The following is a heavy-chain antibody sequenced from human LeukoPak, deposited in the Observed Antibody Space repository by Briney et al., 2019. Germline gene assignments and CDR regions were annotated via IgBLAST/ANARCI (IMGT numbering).Heavy chain of an antibody. CDR3: AKDRTGSGSSY. V-gene: IGHV3-23*01. CDR1: GFTFSSHA. J-gene: IGHJ4*02. Sequence: GGSLRLSCAASGFTFSSHAMSWVRQAPGKGLEWVSAISGSGGSTYYADSVKGRFTISRDNSKNTLYLQMNSLRAEDTAVYYCAKDRTGSGSSYWGQGTLVTVSS. D-gene: IGHD6-19*01. CDR2: ISGSGGST.